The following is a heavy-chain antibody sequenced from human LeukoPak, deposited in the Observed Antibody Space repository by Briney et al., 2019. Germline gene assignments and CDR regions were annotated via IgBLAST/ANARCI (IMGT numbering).Heavy chain of an antibody. V-gene: IGHV1-8*01. Sequence: ASVKVSCKPSGYTFTSYDINWVRQATGQGLGWMGGMNPNSGNTGYAQKFQGRVTMTRNTSISTAYMELSSLRSEDTAVYYCARGRAVPAASAGWFDPWGQGTLVTVSS. D-gene: IGHD2-2*01. CDR3: ARGRAVPAASAGWFDP. J-gene: IGHJ5*02. CDR1: GYTFTSYD. CDR2: MNPNSGNT.